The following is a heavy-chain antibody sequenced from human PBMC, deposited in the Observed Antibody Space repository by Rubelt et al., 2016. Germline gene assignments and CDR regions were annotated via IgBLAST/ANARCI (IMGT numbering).Heavy chain of an antibody. CDR2: INHSGST. J-gene: IGHJ4*02. V-gene: IGHV4-34*01. CDR1: GGSFSGYY. Sequence: QVQLQQWGAGLLKPSETLSLTCAVYGGSFSGYYWSWIRQPTGKGLEWIGEINHSGSTYYNPSLKSRVTISVDTSKNQFSRKLSPVTAADTAVYYCARGRDGDRMGCWGQGTLVIVSS. CDR3: ARGRDGDRMGC. D-gene: IGHD4-17*01.